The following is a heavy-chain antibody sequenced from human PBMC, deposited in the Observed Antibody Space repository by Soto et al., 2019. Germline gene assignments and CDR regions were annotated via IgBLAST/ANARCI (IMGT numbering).Heavy chain of an antibody. CDR1: GFTFSSSG. V-gene: IGHV3-30*18. CDR3: AKSPPAVAGYFDY. Sequence: QVQLVESGGGVVQPGRSLRLSCAASGFTFSSSGMHWVRQAPGKGLEWVAVTSFDGSSGYYADSVRGRFTISRDNSSNSLYLQMNSLRADDTAVYYCAKSPPAVAGYFDYWGQGTLVTVSS. J-gene: IGHJ4*02. CDR2: TSFDGSSG. D-gene: IGHD6-19*01.